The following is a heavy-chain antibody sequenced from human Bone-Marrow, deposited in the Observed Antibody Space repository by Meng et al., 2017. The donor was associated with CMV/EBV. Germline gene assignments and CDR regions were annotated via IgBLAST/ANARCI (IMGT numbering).Heavy chain of an antibody. Sequence: GGSLRLSCAASGFTFSSYSMNWVRQAPGKGLEWVSAISGSGGSTYYADSVKGRFTISRDNSKNTLYLQMNSLRAEDTAVYYCAKDLGGGIVVKPGATGYYYGMDVWGQGTTVTVSS. CDR1: GFTFSSYS. CDR2: ISGSGGST. V-gene: IGHV3-23*01. D-gene: IGHD2-2*01. J-gene: IGHJ6*02. CDR3: AKDLGGGIVVKPGATGYYYGMDV.